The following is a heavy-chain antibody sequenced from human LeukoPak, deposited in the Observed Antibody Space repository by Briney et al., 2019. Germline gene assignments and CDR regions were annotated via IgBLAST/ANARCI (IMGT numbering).Heavy chain of an antibody. J-gene: IGHJ3*02. Sequence: GGSLRLSCAASGFTVSTNCMTWVRQAPGKGLEWVSTIYSGGTTYYADSVMGRFSISRDNSKNTLDLQMNSLRAEDTAVYYCAVTPEGLDIWGQGTMVTVSS. V-gene: IGHV3-53*05. CDR1: GFTVSTNC. CDR2: IYSGGTT. CDR3: AVTPEGLDI. D-gene: IGHD1-14*01.